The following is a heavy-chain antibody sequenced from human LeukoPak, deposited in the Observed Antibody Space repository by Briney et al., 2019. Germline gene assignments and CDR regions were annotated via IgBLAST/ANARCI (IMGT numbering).Heavy chain of an antibody. CDR2: ISSSSSYT. J-gene: IGHJ5*02. Sequence: PGGSLRLSCAASGFTFSDYYMSWIRQAPGKGLEWVSYISSSSSYTNYADSVKARFTISRDNAKNSLYLQMNSLRAEDTAVYYCARMVGATNNWFDPWGQGTLVTVSS. D-gene: IGHD1-26*01. CDR1: GFTFSDYY. V-gene: IGHV3-11*06. CDR3: ARMVGATNNWFDP.